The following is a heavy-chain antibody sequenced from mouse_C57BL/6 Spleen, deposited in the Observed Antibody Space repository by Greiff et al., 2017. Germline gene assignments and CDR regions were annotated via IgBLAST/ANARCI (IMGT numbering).Heavy chain of an antibody. CDR2: INYDGSST. D-gene: IGHD4-1*02. Sequence: EVKLVESEGGLVQPGSSMKLSCTASGFTFSDYYMAWVRQVPEKGLEWVANINYDGSSTYYLDSLKSRFIISRDNAKNILYLQMSSLKSEDTATYYCARGGQLGNAMDYWGQGTSVTVSS. J-gene: IGHJ4*01. V-gene: IGHV5-16*01. CDR1: GFTFSDYY. CDR3: ARGGQLGNAMDY.